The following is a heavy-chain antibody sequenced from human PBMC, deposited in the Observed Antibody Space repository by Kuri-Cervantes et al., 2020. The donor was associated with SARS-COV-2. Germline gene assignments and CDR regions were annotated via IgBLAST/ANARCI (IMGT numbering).Heavy chain of an antibody. CDR1: GGSISSSSYY. V-gene: IGHV4-39*07. D-gene: IGHD3-3*01. J-gene: IGHJ4*02. Sequence: SETLSLTCTVSGGSISSSSYYWGWIRQPPGKGLEWIGSIYYSGSTNYNPSLKSRVTISVDTSKNQFSLKLSSVTAVDTAVYYCARATTYYDFWSGYSFDYWGQGTLVTVSS. CDR2: IYYSGST. CDR3: ARATTYYDFWSGYSFDY.